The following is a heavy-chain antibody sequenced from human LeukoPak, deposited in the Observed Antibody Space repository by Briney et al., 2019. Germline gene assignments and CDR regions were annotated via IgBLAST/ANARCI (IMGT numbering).Heavy chain of an antibody. Sequence: PSETLSLTCTVSGGSFSSFYWSWIRQPPGKGLQRIGYIYYSGSTTYNPSLKSRVSISLDTSKNQFSLRLSSVTAADTAVYYCARRDYAAGSYGSWGQGTLVTVSS. CDR2: IYYSGST. CDR1: GGSFSSFY. V-gene: IGHV4-59*08. J-gene: IGHJ5*02. CDR3: ARRDYAAGSYGS. D-gene: IGHD3-10*01.